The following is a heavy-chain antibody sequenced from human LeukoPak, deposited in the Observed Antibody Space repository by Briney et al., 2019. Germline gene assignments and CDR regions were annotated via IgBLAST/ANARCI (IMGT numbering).Heavy chain of an antibody. CDR3: AKVDYYDSSGPIDY. CDR2: IWYDGSNK. Sequence: GRSLRLSCAASGFTFSSYGMHWVRQAPGKGLEWLAVIWYDGSNKYYAGSAKGRFTISRDNSKNTLYLQMNSLRAEDTAVYYCAKVDYYDSSGPIDYWGQGTLVTVSS. V-gene: IGHV3-33*06. J-gene: IGHJ4*02. D-gene: IGHD3-22*01. CDR1: GFTFSSYG.